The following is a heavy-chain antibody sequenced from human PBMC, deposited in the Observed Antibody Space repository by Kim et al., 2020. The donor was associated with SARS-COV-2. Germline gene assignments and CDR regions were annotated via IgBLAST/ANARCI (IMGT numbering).Heavy chain of an antibody. CDR3: ARDLEMATRRVW. CDR1: GFTFSSYS. V-gene: IGHV3-48*01. Sequence: GGSLRLSCAASGFTFSSYSMNWVRQAPGKGLEWVSYISSSSTIYYADSVKGRFTISRDNAKNSLYLQMNSLRAEDTAVYYCARDLEMATRRVWWGQGTLVTVSS. D-gene: IGHD5-12*01. CDR2: ISSSSTI. J-gene: IGHJ4*02.